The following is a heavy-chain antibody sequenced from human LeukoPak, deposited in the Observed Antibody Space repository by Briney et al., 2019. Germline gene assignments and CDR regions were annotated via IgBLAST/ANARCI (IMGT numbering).Heavy chain of an antibody. D-gene: IGHD6-19*01. J-gene: IGHJ4*02. Sequence: GGSLRLSCAASGFTFSSYSMNWVRQAPGKGLEWVSSISSSSSYIYYADSVKGRFTISRDNAKNSLYLQMNSLRAEDTAVYYCARDRIAVAGTFDYWGQGTLVTVSS. CDR2: ISSSSSYI. CDR1: GFTFSSYS. CDR3: ARDRIAVAGTFDY. V-gene: IGHV3-21*01.